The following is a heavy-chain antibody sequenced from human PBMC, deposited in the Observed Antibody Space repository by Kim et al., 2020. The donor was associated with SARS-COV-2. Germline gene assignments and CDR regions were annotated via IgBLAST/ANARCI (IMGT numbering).Heavy chain of an antibody. V-gene: IGHV4-39*07. J-gene: IGHJ4*02. CDR2: IYYSGST. CDR1: GGSISSSSYY. Sequence: SETLSLTCTVSGGSISSSSYYWGWIRQPPGKGLEWIGSIYYSGSTYYNPSLKSRVTISVDTSKNQFSLKLSSVTAADTAVYYCARDNGTLNWGQGTLVTVSS. CDR3: ARDNGTLN.